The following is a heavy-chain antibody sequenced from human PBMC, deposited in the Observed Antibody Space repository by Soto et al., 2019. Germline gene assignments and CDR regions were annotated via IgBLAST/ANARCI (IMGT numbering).Heavy chain of an antibody. CDR3: ARGATGGGVIVTYYFDY. J-gene: IGHJ4*02. CDR2: IYYSGST. Sequence: TLSPTCPVSGASISSGDYYWSWIREPPGKGLEWIGYIYYSGSTYYNPSLKSRVTISVDTSKNQFSLKLSSVTAADTAVYYCARGATGGGVIVTYYFDYWGQGTLVTVSS. D-gene: IGHD3-16*02. V-gene: IGHV4-30-4*01. CDR1: GASISSGDYY.